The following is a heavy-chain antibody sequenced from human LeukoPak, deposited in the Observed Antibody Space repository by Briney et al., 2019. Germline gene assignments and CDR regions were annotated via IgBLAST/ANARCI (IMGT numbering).Heavy chain of an antibody. CDR2: ISGSGGST. Sequence: GGSLRLSCAASGFTFSIYAMSWVRQAPGKGLEWVSAISGSGGSTYYADSVKGRFTISRDNSKNTLYLQMNSLRAEDTAVYYCTRGSGRNWFDPWGQGTLVTVSS. CDR3: TRGSGRNWFDP. D-gene: IGHD3-10*01. V-gene: IGHV3-23*01. CDR1: GFTFSIYA. J-gene: IGHJ5*02.